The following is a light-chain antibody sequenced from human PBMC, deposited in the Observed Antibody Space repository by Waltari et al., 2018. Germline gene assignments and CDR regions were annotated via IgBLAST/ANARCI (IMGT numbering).Light chain of an antibody. CDR3: SSYAGSSKGV. V-gene: IGLV2-23*02. CDR1: SSDVGTYTR. Sequence: QSALTQPASVSGSPGQSITISCPGTSSDVGTYTRVYWYHQHPGKAPKLMIYAVSKRPSGVSDRFSGSKSGDMASLTISGLQPEDEAEYFCSSYAGSSKGVFGGGTKVTVL. J-gene: IGLJ2*01. CDR2: AVS.